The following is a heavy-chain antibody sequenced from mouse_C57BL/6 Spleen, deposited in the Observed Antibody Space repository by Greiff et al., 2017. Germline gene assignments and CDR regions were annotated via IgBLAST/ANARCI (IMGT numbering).Heavy chain of an antibody. Sequence: VQLQQSGPELVKPGASVKISCKASGYSFTGYYMNWVKQSPEKSLEWIGEINPSTGGTTYNQKFKAKATLTVDKSSSTAYMQLKSLTSEDSAVYYCARSDGYDDPFDYWGQGTTLTVSS. CDR2: INPSTGGT. CDR1: GYSFTGYY. V-gene: IGHV1-42*01. J-gene: IGHJ2*01. CDR3: ARSDGYDDPFDY. D-gene: IGHD2-2*01.